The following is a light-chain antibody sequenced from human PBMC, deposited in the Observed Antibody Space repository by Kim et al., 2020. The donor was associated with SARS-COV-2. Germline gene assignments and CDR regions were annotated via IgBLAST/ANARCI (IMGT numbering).Light chain of an antibody. Sequence: DVVMTQSPLSLAVTLGQPASISCRSSLSLVNRDGNTYLNWIYQRPGQSPRRLIHDVSKRDSGVPDRFIGSGSGTDFTLKISGVEAEDVGVYYCLQGTHCPKTFGQGTKLEI. CDR3: LQGTHCPKT. CDR1: LSLVNRDGNTY. CDR2: DVS. J-gene: IGKJ2*01. V-gene: IGKV2-30*01.